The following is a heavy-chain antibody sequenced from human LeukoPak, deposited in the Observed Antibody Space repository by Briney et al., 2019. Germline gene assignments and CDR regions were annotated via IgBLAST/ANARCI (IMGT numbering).Heavy chain of an antibody. CDR1: GFTFSSHA. J-gene: IGHJ6*02. CDR2: INGSGGST. Sequence: GGSLRLSCSASGFTFSSHAMSWVRQAPGKGLELGLAINGSGGSTYYADSVKGRFTISRDNSKNTLYLQMNSLRAEDTAVYYCAKDANPGYSSSWSNYYYYGMDVWGQGTTVTVSS. D-gene: IGHD6-13*01. CDR3: AKDANPGYSSSWSNYYYYGMDV. V-gene: IGHV3-23*01.